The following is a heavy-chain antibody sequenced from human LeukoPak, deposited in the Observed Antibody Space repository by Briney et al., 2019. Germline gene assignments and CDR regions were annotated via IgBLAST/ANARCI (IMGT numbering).Heavy chain of an antibody. CDR3: ASCHYDFWRGVFWFDP. V-gene: IGHV4-38-2*02. J-gene: IGHJ5*02. CDR2: IYHSGST. CDR1: GYSISSGYY. D-gene: IGHD3-3*01. Sequence: PSETLSLTCTVSGYSISSGYYWGWIRQPPGKGLEWIGSIYHSGSTYYDPSLKSRVTISVDTSKNQFSLKLSSVTAADTAVYYCASCHYDFWRGVFWFDPWGQGTLVTVSS.